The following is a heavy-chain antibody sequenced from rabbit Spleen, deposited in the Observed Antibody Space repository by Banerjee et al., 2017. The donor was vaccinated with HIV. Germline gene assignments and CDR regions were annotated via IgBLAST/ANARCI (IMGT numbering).Heavy chain of an antibody. J-gene: IGHJ4*01. CDR2: IYTSSNGNT. CDR1: GFDLSSYYY. CDR3: VRGASSSGYYSL. V-gene: IGHV1S40*01. Sequence: QSLEESGGGLVQPEGSLTLTCTASGFDLSSYYYMCWVRQAPGKGLEWIACIYTSSNGNTYYASWAKGRFTISKTSSTTVSLQMTSLTAADTATYFCVRGASSSGYYSLWGPGTLVTVS. D-gene: IGHD1-1*01.